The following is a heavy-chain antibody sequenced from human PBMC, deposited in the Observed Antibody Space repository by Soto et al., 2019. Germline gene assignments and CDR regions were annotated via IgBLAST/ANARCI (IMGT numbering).Heavy chain of an antibody. CDR2: ISYDGSNK. CDR1: GFTFSSYA. Sequence: GGSLRLSCAASGFTFSSYAMHWVRQAPGKGLEWVAVISYDGSNKYYADSVKGRFTISRDNSKNTLYLQMNSLRAEDTAVYYCARDEYGYILYYFDYWGQGTLVTVSS. V-gene: IGHV3-30-3*01. D-gene: IGHD5-12*01. CDR3: ARDEYGYILYYFDY. J-gene: IGHJ4*02.